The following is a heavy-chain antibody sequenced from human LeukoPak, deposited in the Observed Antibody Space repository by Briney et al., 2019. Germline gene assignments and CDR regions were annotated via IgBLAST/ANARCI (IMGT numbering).Heavy chain of an antibody. CDR1: GFTFDDYA. CDR3: ARDDYYDSSGPMDV. D-gene: IGHD3-22*01. J-gene: IGHJ6*03. Sequence: GGSLRLSCAASGFTFDDYAMHWVRQAPGKGLEWVSLISWDGGSTYYADSVKGRFTISRDNSKNSPYLQMNSLRAEDTALYYCARDDYYDSSGPMDVWGKGTTVTVSS. CDR2: ISWDGGST. V-gene: IGHV3-43D*03.